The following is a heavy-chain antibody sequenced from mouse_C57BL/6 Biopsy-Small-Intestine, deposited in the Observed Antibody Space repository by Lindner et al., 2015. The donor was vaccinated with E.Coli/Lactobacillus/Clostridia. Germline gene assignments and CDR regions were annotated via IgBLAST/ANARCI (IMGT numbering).Heavy chain of an antibody. CDR1: GYAFSSSW. V-gene: IGHV1-82*01. CDR2: IYPGDGDT. Sequence: VQLQESGPELVKPGASVKISCKASGYAFSSSWMNWVEQRPGKGLEWIGRIYPGDGDTNYNGKFKGKATLTADKSSSTAYMQLSSLTSEDSAVYFCARRGSNYEAMDYWGQGTSVTVSS. CDR3: ARRGSNYEAMDY. J-gene: IGHJ4*01. D-gene: IGHD2-5*01.